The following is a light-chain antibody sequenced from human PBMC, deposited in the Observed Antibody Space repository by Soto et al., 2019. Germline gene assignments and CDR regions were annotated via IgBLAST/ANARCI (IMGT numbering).Light chain of an antibody. J-gene: IGKJ3*01. Sequence: EIVLTQSPGTLSLSPGERATLSCRASQSVSRNYLTWYQQKPGQAPRLLIYGASSSATGIPDRFSGSGSGTDFTLTISRLEPEDFAVYYCQQYGSSPFTFGPGTKVDIK. CDR3: QQYGSSPFT. CDR2: GAS. CDR1: QSVSRNY. V-gene: IGKV3-20*01.